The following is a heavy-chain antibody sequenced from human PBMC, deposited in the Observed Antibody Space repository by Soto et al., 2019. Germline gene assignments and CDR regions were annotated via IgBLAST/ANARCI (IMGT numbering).Heavy chain of an antibody. D-gene: IGHD3-3*01. V-gene: IGHV3-21*01. CDR3: ASGVFGLVSPVIGGY. J-gene: IGHJ4*02. CDR1: GFTFSSYS. CDR2: ISRTSNYI. Sequence: PGGSLRLSCAASGFTFSSYSMNRVRKASEKGLEWLSSISRTSNYIYNTDSVKSRFTISRDNAKNSIYLQMNSQRAEDTATYYCASGVFGLVSPVIGGYWGQGTLVTVSS.